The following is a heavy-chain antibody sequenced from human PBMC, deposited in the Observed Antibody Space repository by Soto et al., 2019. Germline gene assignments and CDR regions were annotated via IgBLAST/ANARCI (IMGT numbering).Heavy chain of an antibody. V-gene: IGHV4-30-2*01. Sequence: PSETLSLTCAVSGGSISSGGYSWSWIRQPPGKGLEWIGYIYHSGSTYYNPSLKSRVTISVDRSKNQFSLKLSSVTAADTAVYYCARGNYYDSSGYYSTFDYWGQGTLVTVS. CDR1: GGSISSGGYS. J-gene: IGHJ4*02. CDR3: ARGNYYDSSGYYSTFDY. CDR2: IYHSGST. D-gene: IGHD3-22*01.